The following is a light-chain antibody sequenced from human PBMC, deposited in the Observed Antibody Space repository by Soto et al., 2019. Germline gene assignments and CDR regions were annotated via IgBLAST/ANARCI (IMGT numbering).Light chain of an antibody. Sequence: DIQMPQSPSTLSASVGDRVIITCRASQSISSWLAWYQQKPGKAPKLLIYDASSLESGVPSRFSGSGSGTEFTLTISSLQPDDFATYYCQQYNSPITFGQGTRLAIK. CDR1: QSISSW. CDR2: DAS. V-gene: IGKV1-5*01. J-gene: IGKJ5*01. CDR3: QQYNSPIT.